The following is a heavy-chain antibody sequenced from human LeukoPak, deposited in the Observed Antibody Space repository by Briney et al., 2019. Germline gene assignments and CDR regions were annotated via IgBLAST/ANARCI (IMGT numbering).Heavy chain of an antibody. CDR2: IIAYNGNT. D-gene: IGHD3-22*01. CDR3: ARDIWGVLYYYDSSGYHFDY. Sequence: ASVKVSCKASGYTFTSYGISWVRQAPGQGLEWMGWIIAYNGNTNYAQKLQGRVTMTTDTSTSTAYMELRSLRSDDTAVYYCARDIWGVLYYYDSSGYHFDYWGQGTLVTVSS. V-gene: IGHV1-18*01. J-gene: IGHJ4*02. CDR1: GYTFTSYG.